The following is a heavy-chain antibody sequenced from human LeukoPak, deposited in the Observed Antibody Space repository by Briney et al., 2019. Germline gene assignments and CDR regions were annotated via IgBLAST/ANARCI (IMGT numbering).Heavy chain of an antibody. CDR3: GRGGRRNDY. J-gene: IGHJ4*02. Sequence: ASVTVSCKASGYTFTGYYMHWVRQAPGQGLEWMGWINPNSGGTKYAQKFQGRVTMTRDTSISTAYMELSRLRSDDTAVYYCGRGGRRNDYWGEGTLVTVSS. V-gene: IGHV1-2*02. CDR2: INPNSGGT. CDR1: GYTFTGYY. D-gene: IGHD1-14*01.